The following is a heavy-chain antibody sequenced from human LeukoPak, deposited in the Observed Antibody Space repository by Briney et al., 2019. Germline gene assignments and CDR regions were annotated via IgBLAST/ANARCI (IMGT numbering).Heavy chain of an antibody. CDR1: GFTFSSYG. CDR3: AKDLGGGSGCYDL. D-gene: IGHD6-19*01. V-gene: IGHV3-30*18. Sequence: GRSLRLSCAASGFTFSSYGMHWVRQAPGKGLEWVAIISYDGSNKYYADSVQGRFTISRDNSKNTLYLQMNGLRAEDTAVYYCAKDLGGGSGCYDLWGRGTLVTVSS. J-gene: IGHJ2*01. CDR2: ISYDGSNK.